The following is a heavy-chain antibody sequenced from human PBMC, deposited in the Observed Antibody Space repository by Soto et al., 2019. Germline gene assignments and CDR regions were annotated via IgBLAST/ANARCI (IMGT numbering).Heavy chain of an antibody. CDR2: ISPYNGNT. D-gene: IGHD2-15*01. CDR1: GYTFTSFG. CDR3: ARGGLGYCSGGSCPQNWFDP. Sequence: QVQLVQSGVEVKKPGASVKVSCKASGYTFTSFGITWVRQAPGQGLEWMGWISPYNGNTNYVQKFQGRVTMTTDTSTSTAYMELRSLRADDTAVYYCARGGLGYCSGGSCPQNWFDPWGQGTLVTVS. V-gene: IGHV1-18*01. J-gene: IGHJ5*02.